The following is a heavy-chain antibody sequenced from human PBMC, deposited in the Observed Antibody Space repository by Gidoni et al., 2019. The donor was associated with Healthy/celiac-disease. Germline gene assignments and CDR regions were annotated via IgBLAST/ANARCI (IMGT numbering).Heavy chain of an antibody. J-gene: IGHJ5*02. Sequence: GSTNYNPSLKSRVTISVDKSKNQFSLKLSSVTAADTAVYYCARALTNWFDPWGQGTLVTVSS. V-gene: IGHV4-4*02. CDR3: ARALTNWFDP. CDR2: GST.